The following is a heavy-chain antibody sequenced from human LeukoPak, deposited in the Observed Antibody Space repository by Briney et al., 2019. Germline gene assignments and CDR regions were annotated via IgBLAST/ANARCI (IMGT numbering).Heavy chain of an antibody. V-gene: IGHV4-59*08. CDR3: AGAADFWSGYSDY. J-gene: IGHJ4*02. CDR2: IYYSGGT. Sequence: SETLSLTCTVSGGSIGSYYWSWIRQPPGKGLEWIGYIYYSGGTNYNPSLKSRVTISVDTSKNQFSLKLSSVTAADTAVYYCAGAADFWSGYSDYWGQGTLVTVSS. CDR1: GGSIGSYY. D-gene: IGHD3-3*01.